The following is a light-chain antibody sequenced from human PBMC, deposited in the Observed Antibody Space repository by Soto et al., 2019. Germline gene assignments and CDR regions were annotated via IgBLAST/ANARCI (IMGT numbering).Light chain of an antibody. CDR2: GAS. Sequence: EIVMTQSPATLSVSPGERATLSCRASQSVSSNLAWYQQKPGQAPRLLIYGASTRATGIPARFSGSGSGTEFTLTVSSLQSEDVAVYYCHQYNNSPLTFGPGTKVDIK. CDR1: QSVSSN. J-gene: IGKJ3*01. CDR3: HQYNNSPLT. V-gene: IGKV3-15*01.